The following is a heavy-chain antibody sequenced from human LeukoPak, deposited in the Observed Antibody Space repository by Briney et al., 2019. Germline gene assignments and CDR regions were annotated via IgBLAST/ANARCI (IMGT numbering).Heavy chain of an antibody. V-gene: IGHV4-34*01. CDR2: INHSGNT. D-gene: IGHD3-10*01. Sequence: SETLSLTCVVFGGSFSGYYWSWIRQPPGKGLEWIGEINHSGNTNYNPSLKSRVTISVDTSKKQSSLKLSSVTAADTAVYYCARGSNSGSYYNPFDYWGQGTLVTVSS. J-gene: IGHJ4*02. CDR1: GGSFSGYY. CDR3: ARGSNSGSYYNPFDY.